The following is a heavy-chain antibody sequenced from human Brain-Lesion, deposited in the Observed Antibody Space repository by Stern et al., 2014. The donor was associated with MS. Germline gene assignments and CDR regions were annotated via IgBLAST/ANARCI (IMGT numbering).Heavy chain of an antibody. CDR2: TSYDGSNK. Sequence: VQLVESGGGVVQPGRSLRLSCTASGFTFRSYGMHWVRQAPGKGLEWVSVTSYDGSNKQYADSVKGRFTISRDNSKNPLYLHLNSLRPEDTAVYHCAKDRRGGYNYLYGMDVWGQGTTVTVSS. V-gene: IGHV3-30*18. CDR1: GFTFRSYG. J-gene: IGHJ6*02. CDR3: AKDRRGGYNYLYGMDV. D-gene: IGHD5-18*01.